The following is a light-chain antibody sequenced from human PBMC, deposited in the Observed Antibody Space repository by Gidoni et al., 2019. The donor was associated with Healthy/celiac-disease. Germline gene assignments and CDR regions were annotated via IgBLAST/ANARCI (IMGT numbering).Light chain of an antibody. Sequence: DIVLTKPPPSPAVSLGEGATINCKSSQSVLYSSNNKNYLAWYQQKPGQPPKLLIYWASTRESGVPDRFSGSGSGTDFTLTISSLQAEDLAVYYCQQYYSNPRTFGQGTKVEIK. CDR2: WAS. CDR1: QSVLYSSNNKNY. J-gene: IGKJ1*01. V-gene: IGKV4-1*01. CDR3: QQYYSNPRT.